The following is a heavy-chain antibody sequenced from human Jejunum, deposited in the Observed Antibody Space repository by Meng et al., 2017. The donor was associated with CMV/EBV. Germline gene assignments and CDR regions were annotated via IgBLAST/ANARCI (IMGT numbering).Heavy chain of an antibody. J-gene: IGHJ4*02. D-gene: IGHD5-24*01. Sequence: CKASGDIFTIYDMHWVRQAPGQRPEWMGRINAGNDNTKYSQKFKGRVTISRDTSASTAYMELDSLRSEDTAVYYCARSRGTGYNLNSWGQGTLVTVSS. CDR3: ARSRGTGYNLNS. V-gene: IGHV1-3*01. CDR2: INAGNDNT. CDR1: GDIFTIYD.